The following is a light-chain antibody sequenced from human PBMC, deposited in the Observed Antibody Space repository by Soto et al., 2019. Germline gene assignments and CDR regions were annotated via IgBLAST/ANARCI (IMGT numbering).Light chain of an antibody. J-gene: IGKJ1*01. Sequence: DIQMTQSPSSLSASVGDRVTITCRASQSISSYLNWHRQKPGKAPKLLIYEASSLESGVPSRFSGSGSGTDFTLTISSMQPEDFATYYCQQYDTTPWTFGQGTRVDIK. CDR3: QQYDTTPWT. CDR2: EAS. CDR1: QSISSY. V-gene: IGKV1-39*01.